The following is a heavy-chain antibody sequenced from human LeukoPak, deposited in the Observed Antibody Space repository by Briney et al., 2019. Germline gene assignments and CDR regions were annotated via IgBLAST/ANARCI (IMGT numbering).Heavy chain of an antibody. V-gene: IGHV4-34*01. CDR2: INHSGST. CDR3: ARVTHYYDSSGCFEGSPAKDY. CDR1: GGSLSGYY. J-gene: IGHJ4*02. Sequence: SETLSLTCSVYGGSLSGYYWSWIRQPPGKGLEWIGEINHSGSTNYNPSLKSRVTISVDTSKNQFSLKLSSVTAADTAVYYCARVTHYYDSSGCFEGSPAKDYWRQGTLVTVSS. D-gene: IGHD3-22*01.